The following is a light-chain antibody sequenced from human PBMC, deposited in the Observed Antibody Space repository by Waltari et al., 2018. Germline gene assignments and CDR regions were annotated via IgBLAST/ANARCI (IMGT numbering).Light chain of an antibody. J-gene: IGLJ2*01. V-gene: IGLV2-8*01. CDR1: SSDVGGYNF. CDR3: SSYAGSNTYVV. Sequence: QSALTQPPSASGSPGQSVTISCTGTSSDVGGYNFVSWYQQHPGKAPKLIIYEVSKRPAGVPDRFSGSKSGNTASLTVSGVQTEDEAEYHCSSYAGSNTYVVFGGGTKLTVL. CDR2: EVS.